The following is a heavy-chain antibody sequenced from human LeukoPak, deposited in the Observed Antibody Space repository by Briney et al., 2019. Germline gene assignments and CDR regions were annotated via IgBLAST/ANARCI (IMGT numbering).Heavy chain of an antibody. CDR1: GGSISNHY. V-gene: IGHV4-59*11. Sequence: SETLSLTCTVSGGSISNHYWTWIRQSPGKGLEWIGYIYYSGISDYNPSLRGRVTMSVDTSKNQFSLKLNSLTAADTAVYYCARDMLGYYYGSGNYGSFDTWGQGTLVTVSS. CDR3: ARDMLGYYYGSGNYGSFDT. CDR2: IYYSGIS. J-gene: IGHJ5*02. D-gene: IGHD3-10*01.